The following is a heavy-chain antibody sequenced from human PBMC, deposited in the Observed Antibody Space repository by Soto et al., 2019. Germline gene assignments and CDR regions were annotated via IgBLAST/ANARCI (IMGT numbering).Heavy chain of an antibody. Sequence: GASVKVSCKASGYTFTDDFIHWVRQAPGQGLEWMGWINPNSGGTNYAQKFQGRVTMTRDTSISTAYVELSRLTSDDTAVYYCARVAAGPPDYWGQGTLVTVSS. CDR3: ARVAAGPPDY. J-gene: IGHJ4*02. D-gene: IGHD6-13*01. CDR2: INPNSGGT. CDR1: GYTFTDDF. V-gene: IGHV1-2*02.